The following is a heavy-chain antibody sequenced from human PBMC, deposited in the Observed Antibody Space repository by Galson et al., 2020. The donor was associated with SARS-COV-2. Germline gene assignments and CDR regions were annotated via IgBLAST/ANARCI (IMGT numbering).Heavy chain of an antibody. D-gene: IGHD4-17*01. CDR2: ISGGGGST. CDR3: AKDRGNDYGDQLDF. V-gene: IGHV3-23*01. Sequence: GGSLRLSCAASGFTFSRYAMAWVRQAPGKGLEWVSGISGGGGSTYYADSVKSRFTISRDISQNTVYLQMSSLRAEDTAVYYCAKDRGNDYGDQLDFWGQGTQVTVSS. J-gene: IGHJ4*02. CDR1: GFTFSRYA.